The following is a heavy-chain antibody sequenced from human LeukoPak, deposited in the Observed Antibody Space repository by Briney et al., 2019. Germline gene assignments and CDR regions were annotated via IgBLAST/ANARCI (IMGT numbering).Heavy chain of an antibody. J-gene: IGHJ4*02. D-gene: IGHD6-6*01. CDR3: ARIAYSSSTDY. CDR2: IYYSGRT. V-gene: IGHV4-39*07. Sequence: TSETLSLTCTVSGGSISSSNYYWGWIRQPPGKGLECIGSIYYSGRTYYKSSLKSRVTISVDTSNNQSSLKLNSVTAADTAVYYCARIAYSSSTDYWGQGTLVTVSS. CDR1: GGSISSSNYY.